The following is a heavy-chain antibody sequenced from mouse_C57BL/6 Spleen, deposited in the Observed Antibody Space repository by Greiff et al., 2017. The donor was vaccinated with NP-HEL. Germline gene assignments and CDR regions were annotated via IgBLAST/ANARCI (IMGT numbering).Heavy chain of an antibody. CDR3: ARKDYGSSYYAMDY. Sequence: EVKLMESGGDLVKPGGSLKLSCAASGFTFRSYGMSWVRQTPDKRLEWVATISSGGSYTYYPDSVKGRITISRDNAKNTLYLQMSSLKSEETAMYYCARKDYGSSYYAMDYWGQGTSVTVSS. D-gene: IGHD1-1*01. V-gene: IGHV5-6*01. CDR2: ISSGGSYT. J-gene: IGHJ4*01. CDR1: GFTFRSYG.